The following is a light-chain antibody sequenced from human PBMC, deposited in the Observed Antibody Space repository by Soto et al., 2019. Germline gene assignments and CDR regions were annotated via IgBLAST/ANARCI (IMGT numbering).Light chain of an antibody. CDR1: QSVLYSSNNKNY. V-gene: IGKV4-1*01. J-gene: IGKJ2*01. CDR3: QQYYSTPT. CDR2: WAS. Sequence: DIVMTQSPDSLAVSLGERATINCKSSQSVLYSSNNKNYLAWYQQKPGQPPKLLIYWASTRESGVPDRFRGSGSGTEFTLNISSLQAEDVAVYYCQQYYSTPTFGQGTKLEIK.